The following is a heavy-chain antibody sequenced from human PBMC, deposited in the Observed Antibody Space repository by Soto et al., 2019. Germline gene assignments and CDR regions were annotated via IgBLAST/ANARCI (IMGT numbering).Heavy chain of an antibody. D-gene: IGHD2-8*01. CDR1: GVSISSGNW. J-gene: IGHJ4*02. V-gene: IGHV4-4*02. CDR3: ARLVYDTRLNYMYFDF. Sequence: SETLSLTCAVSGVSISSGNWWTWVRQTPQRGLEYIGEIFHDGTANYYPSFERRVAISVDTSKDQLSLKLTSVTAADTAIYFCARLVYDTRLNYMYFDFWGQGALVTVSS. CDR2: IFHDGTA.